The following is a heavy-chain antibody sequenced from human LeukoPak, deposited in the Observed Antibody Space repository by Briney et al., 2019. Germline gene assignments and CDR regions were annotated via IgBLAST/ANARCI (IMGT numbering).Heavy chain of an antibody. D-gene: IGHD5-24*01. J-gene: IGHJ4*02. Sequence: TSETLTLTCTVSGGSISSSSYYWGWIRQPPGKGLEWIGSIYYSGSTYYNPSLKSRVTISVDTSKNQFSLKLSSVTAADTAVYYCARGRDGYGDWGQGTLVTVSS. CDR3: ARGRDGYGD. CDR1: GGSISSSSYY. V-gene: IGHV4-39*01. CDR2: IYYSGST.